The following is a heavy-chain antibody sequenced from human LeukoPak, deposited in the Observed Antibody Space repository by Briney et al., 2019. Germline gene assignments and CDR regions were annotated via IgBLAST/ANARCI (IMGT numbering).Heavy chain of an antibody. D-gene: IGHD3-9*01. V-gene: IGHV1-3*01. CDR1: GYTFTSYA. J-gene: IGHJ6*02. CDR3: ARVRIYDILTHYGMDV. CDR2: INAGNGNT. Sequence: ASVKVSCKASGYTFTSYAMHWVRQAPGQRLEWMGWINAGNGNTKYSQKFQGRVTITRDTSASTAYMELSSLRSEDTAVYYCARVRIYDILTHYGMDVWGQGTTVTVSS.